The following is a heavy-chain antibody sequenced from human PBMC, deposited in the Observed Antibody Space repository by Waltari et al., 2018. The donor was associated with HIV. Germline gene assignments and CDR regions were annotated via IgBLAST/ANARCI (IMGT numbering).Heavy chain of an antibody. CDR1: GFSLSTSGVG. CDR2: IYWDDDN. CDR3: VHTTGLYCTTTYCRTFYSGKDV. V-gene: IGHV2-5*02. Sequence: QITLKESGPTLVKPTQTLTLTCTFPGFSLSTSGVGVGWIRQPPGKAPEWLALIYWDDDNRYSPSLKSRLTITKDTSKNQVVLTMTNMDPVDTATYYCVHTTGLYCTTTYCRTFYSGKDVWGQGTTVTVSS. D-gene: IGHD2-8*01. J-gene: IGHJ6*02.